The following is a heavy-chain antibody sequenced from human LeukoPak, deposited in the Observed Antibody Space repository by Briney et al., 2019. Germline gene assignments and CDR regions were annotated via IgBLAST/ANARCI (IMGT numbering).Heavy chain of an antibody. CDR2: IYTSGST. D-gene: IGHD3-22*01. Sequence: PSQTLSLTCTVSGGSISSGSYYWSWIRQPAGKGLEWIGRIYTSGSTYYNPSLKSRVTISVDTSKNQFSLKLSSVTAADTAVYYCARDWYYYDSSGYYGGDYWGQGTLVTVSS. J-gene: IGHJ4*02. V-gene: IGHV4-61*02. CDR3: ARDWYYYDSSGYYGGDY. CDR1: GGSISSGSYY.